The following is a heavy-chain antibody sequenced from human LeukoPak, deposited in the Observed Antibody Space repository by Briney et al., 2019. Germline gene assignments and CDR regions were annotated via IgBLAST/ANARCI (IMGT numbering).Heavy chain of an antibody. D-gene: IGHD6-13*01. V-gene: IGHV3-21*01. CDR1: GFTFSDCD. CDR3: ARAYPPLRTAAAGDH. J-gene: IGHJ4*02. CDR2: ISYRSSPI. Sequence: GGSLRQSSTASGFTFSDCDMSWVRQAPGKGLEWVSSISYRSSPIYYADSVKGRFTISRDNAKNSLYLQMDSLRAGDTAVYYCARAYPPLRTAAAGDHWGQGTMVTVSS.